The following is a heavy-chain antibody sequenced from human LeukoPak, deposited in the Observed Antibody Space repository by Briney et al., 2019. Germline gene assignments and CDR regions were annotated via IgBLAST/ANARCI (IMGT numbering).Heavy chain of an antibody. J-gene: IGHJ3*02. CDR3: ARARTYCSSTSCYGGAFDI. CDR2: ISSSSSTI. Sequence: PGGSLRLSCAASGFTFSSHSMNWVRQAPGKGLEWVSYISSSSSTIYYADSVKGRFTISRDNAKNSLYLQMNSLRAEDTAVYYCARARTYCSSTSCYGGAFDIWGQGTMVTVSS. CDR1: GFTFSSHS. V-gene: IGHV3-48*01. D-gene: IGHD2-2*01.